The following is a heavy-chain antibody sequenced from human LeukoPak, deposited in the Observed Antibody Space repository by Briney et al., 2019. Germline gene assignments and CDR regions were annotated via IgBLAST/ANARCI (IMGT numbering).Heavy chain of an antibody. J-gene: IGHJ4*02. CDR3: AKRGVVIRGILVIGYHQEAYHYDF. CDR1: GIILSNYA. D-gene: IGHD3-10*01. Sequence: GSLSLSCVVSGIILSNYAMTWVRQAPGKGLEWVSYISERGGSTTYADSVKGRFTISRDTSLNTLYLQMNNLRAEDTAVYFCAKRGVVIRGILVIGYHQEAYHYDFWGQGVLVTVSS. V-gene: IGHV3-23*01. CDR2: ISERGGST.